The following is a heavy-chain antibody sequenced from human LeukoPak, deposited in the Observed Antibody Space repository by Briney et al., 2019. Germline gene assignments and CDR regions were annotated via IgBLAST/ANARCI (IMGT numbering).Heavy chain of an antibody. V-gene: IGHV3-66*01. CDR3: TRDPPAVAINTYA. CDR2: IYSGGET. CDR1: GVSFSSNF. Sequence: GGSLRLSCAASGVSFSSNFMIWVRQAPGKGLEWVSLIYSGGETSYADSVKGRFSISRDNSKNTLYLQMNSLRVEDTAVYYCTRDPPAVAINTYAWGQGTLVTVSS. D-gene: IGHD6-13*01. J-gene: IGHJ5*02.